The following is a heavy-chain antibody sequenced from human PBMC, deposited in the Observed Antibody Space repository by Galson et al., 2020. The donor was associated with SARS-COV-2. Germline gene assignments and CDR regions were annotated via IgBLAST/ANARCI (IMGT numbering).Heavy chain of an antibody. CDR3: AGFRGGVDI. V-gene: IGHV4-59*08. CDR1: GGSISPSY. Sequence: ASATLSSTCTVSGGSISPSYWSWIRQPPGKGLEWIGYIFYSGSTNYNPSLQSRLTISMDRSKNQFSLQLGSVNAAGTAVYYCAGFRGGVDIWGQGTTVSVSS. D-gene: IGHD3-10*01. CDR2: IFYSGST. J-gene: IGHJ3*02.